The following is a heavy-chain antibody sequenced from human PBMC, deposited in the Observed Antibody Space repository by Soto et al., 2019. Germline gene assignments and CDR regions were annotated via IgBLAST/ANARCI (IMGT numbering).Heavy chain of an antibody. V-gene: IGHV1-69*06. CDR1: EGTFSSYA. D-gene: IGHD2-2*01. CDR3: ASDIVVVPAAITYYYYYGMDV. J-gene: IGHJ6*02. Sequence: SVKVSCKASEGTFSSYAISWVRQAPGQGLEWMGGIIPIFGTANYAQKFQGRVTITADKSTSTAYMELSSLRSEDTAVYYCASDIVVVPAAITYYYYYGMDVWGQGTTVTVSS. CDR2: IIPIFGTA.